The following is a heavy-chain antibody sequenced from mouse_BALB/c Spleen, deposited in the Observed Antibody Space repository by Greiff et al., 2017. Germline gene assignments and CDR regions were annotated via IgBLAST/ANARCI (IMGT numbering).Heavy chain of an antibody. Sequence: VQLQQSGAELVRSGASVKLSCTASGFNIKDYYMHWVKQRPEQGLEWIGWIDPENGDTEYAPKFQGKATMTADTSSNTAYLQLSSLTSEDTAVYYCARYEYYFDYWGQGTTLTVSS. CDR3: ARYEYYFDY. CDR1: GFNIKDYY. J-gene: IGHJ2*01. V-gene: IGHV14-4*02. D-gene: IGHD2-12*01. CDR2: IDPENGDT.